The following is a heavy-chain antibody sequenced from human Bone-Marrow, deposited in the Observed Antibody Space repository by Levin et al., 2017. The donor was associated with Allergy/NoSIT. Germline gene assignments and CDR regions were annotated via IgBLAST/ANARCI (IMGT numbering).Heavy chain of an antibody. CDR2: ISGRGGGDRT. V-gene: IGHV3-23*01. CDR1: GLTFSRYA. D-gene: IGHD3-22*01. J-gene: IGHJ5*02. Sequence: GGSLRLSCAASGLTFSRYAMNWIRQAPGKGLEWVSSISGRGGGDRTYYTDSVKGRFTISRDDSKNTMFLQMNGLQVEDTAIYYCAKDSEVDNSGLSYLDPWGQGTQVTVSS. CDR3: AKDSEVDNSGLSYLDP.